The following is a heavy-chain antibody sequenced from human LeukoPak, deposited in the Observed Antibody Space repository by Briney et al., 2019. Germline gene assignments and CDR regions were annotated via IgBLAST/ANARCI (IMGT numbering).Heavy chain of an antibody. CDR1: GFTFSNYD. D-gene: IGHD2-2*01. Sequence: GGSLRLSCAASGFTFSNYDMNWVRQAPGKGLEWVSSISVSSSSKYYVDSVKGRFTISRDNAKNSLYLQMNSLRAEDTAVYYCATRCSSTSCYDGWGYWGQGTLVTVS. CDR2: ISVSSSSK. CDR3: ATRCSSTSCYDGWGY. J-gene: IGHJ4*02. V-gene: IGHV3-21*01.